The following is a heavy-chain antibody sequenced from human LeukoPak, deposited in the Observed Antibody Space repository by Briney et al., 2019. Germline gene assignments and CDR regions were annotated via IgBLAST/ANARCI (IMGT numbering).Heavy chain of an antibody. J-gene: IGHJ4*02. D-gene: IGHD3-10*01. CDR3: AGGDRGYFDY. V-gene: IGHV4-34*01. Sequence: SETLSLTCAVYGGSFSGYYWSWIRQPPGKGLEWIGEINHSGSTNYNPSLKSRVTISVDTSKNQFSLKLSSVTAADTAVYYCAGGDRGYFDYWGQGTLVTVSS. CDR1: GGSFSGYY. CDR2: INHSGST.